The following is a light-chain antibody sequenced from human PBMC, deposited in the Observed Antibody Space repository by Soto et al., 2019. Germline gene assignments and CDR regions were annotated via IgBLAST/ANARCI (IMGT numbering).Light chain of an antibody. CDR3: QLYNNWPPWT. J-gene: IGKJ1*01. CDR1: ESTSRN. V-gene: IGKV3-15*01. Sequence: EIVMTQSPTTLSVSPGDTATLSCRASESTSRNLAWYQQKPGQAPRLLIYGASIRATGAPARFSGSGSGTEFTLTINSLQSEDFAVYYCQLYNNWPPWTFGQGTKVEI. CDR2: GAS.